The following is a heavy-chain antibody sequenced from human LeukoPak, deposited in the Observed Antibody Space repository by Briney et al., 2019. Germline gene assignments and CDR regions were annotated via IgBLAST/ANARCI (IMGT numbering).Heavy chain of an antibody. CDR3: AKDLDVHRTYGDYNFDY. CDR1: GFTFSSYA. Sequence: GGSLRLSCAASGFTFSSYAMSWVRQAPGKGLEWVSAIRGSGGSTYYADSVKGRFTISRDNSKNTLYLQMNSLRAEDTAVYYCAKDLDVHRTYGDYNFDYWGQGTLVTVSS. J-gene: IGHJ4*02. D-gene: IGHD4-17*01. CDR2: IRGSGGST. V-gene: IGHV3-23*01.